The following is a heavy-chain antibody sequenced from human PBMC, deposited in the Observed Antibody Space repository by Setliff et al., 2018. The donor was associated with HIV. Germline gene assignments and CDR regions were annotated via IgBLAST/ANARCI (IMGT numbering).Heavy chain of an antibody. V-gene: IGHV4-38-2*02. CDR1: IDSISSGFF. J-gene: IGHJ3*02. CDR2: IYRSGET. CDR3: ARVREGWLPYDAFEI. Sequence: SETLSLTCTVAIDSISSGFFWGWIRQPPGKGLEWIGSIYRSGETFYNPSLRSRVAISGDTSKNHFSLKLSSVTAADTAVYYCARVREGWLPYDAFEIWGLGTMVTVSS. D-gene: IGHD6-19*01.